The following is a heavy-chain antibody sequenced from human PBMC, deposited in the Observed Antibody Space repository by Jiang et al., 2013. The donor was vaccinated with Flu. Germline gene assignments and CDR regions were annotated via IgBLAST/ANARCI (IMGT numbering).Heavy chain of an antibody. V-gene: IGHV1-69*01. CDR3: ARVYCSSTSCGDMDYYYGMDV. CDR1: GGTFSSYA. CDR2: IIPIFGTA. Sequence: KVSCKASGGTFSSYAISWVRQAPGQGLEWMGGIIPIFGTANYAQKFQGRVTITADESTSTAYMELSSLRSEDTAVYYCARVYCSSTSCGDMDYYYGMDVWGQGTTVTVSS. J-gene: IGHJ6*02. D-gene: IGHD2-2*01.